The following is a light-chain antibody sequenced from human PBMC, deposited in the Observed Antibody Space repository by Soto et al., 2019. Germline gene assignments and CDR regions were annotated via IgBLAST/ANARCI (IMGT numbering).Light chain of an antibody. CDR2: GAS. CDR1: QSVSSS. CDR3: QQYNNWPV. V-gene: IGKV3-15*01. J-gene: IGKJ4*01. Sequence: EILMTQFPATLSVSPGDRATLSCRASQSVSSSSAWYQQTPGQAPGLLIYGASTRATGIPASFSGSASGTDFPLTISRLPSEDSAVYYCQQYNNWPVFGGGTKVDIK.